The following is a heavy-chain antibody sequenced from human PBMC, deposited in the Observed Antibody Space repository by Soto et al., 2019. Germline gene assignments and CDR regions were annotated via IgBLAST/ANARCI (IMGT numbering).Heavy chain of an antibody. J-gene: IGHJ4*02. Sequence: EVQLVESGGGLVQPGASLRLSCVASGFTFNNFWMHWVRQVPGKGLEWVSRIKTDGGNPNYADSVEGRFTISSDNAKNTLYRQMNSLRAEDTAVYYCARDRIAGSGSCDNWGQGTLVTVSS. CDR1: GFTFNNFW. D-gene: IGHD3-10*01. V-gene: IGHV3-74*01. CDR3: ARDRIAGSGSCDN. CDR2: IKTDGGNP.